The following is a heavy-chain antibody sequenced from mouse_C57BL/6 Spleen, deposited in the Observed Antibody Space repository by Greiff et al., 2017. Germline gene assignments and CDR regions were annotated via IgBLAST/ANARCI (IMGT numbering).Heavy chain of an antibody. J-gene: IGHJ2*01. V-gene: IGHV5-4*01. D-gene: IGHD2-1*01. CDR1: GFTFSSYA. CDR3: AREGNYVSFDY. CDR2: ISDGGSYT. Sequence: EVMLVESGGGLVKPGGSLKLSCAASGFTFSSYAMSWVRQTPEKRLEWVATISDGGSYTYYPDNVKGRFTISRDNAKNNLYLQMSHLKSEDTAMYYCAREGNYVSFDYWGQGTTLTVSS.